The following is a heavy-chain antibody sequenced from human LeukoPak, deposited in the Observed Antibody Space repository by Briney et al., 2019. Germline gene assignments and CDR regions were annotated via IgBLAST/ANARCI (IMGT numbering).Heavy chain of an antibody. CDR2: ISGRAGTT. CDR3: LTVRKYLRVGWNSNFDY. CDR1: GFTVSSNY. V-gene: IGHV3-23*01. J-gene: IGHJ4*02. D-gene: IGHD1-7*01. Sequence: PGGSLRLSCAASGFTVSSNYMSWVRQAPGKGLEWVSAISGRAGTTHYADSVKGRFTISRDNSKNTLYLQMNSLRAEDTAVYYCLTVRKYLRVGWNSNFDYWGQGTLVTVSS.